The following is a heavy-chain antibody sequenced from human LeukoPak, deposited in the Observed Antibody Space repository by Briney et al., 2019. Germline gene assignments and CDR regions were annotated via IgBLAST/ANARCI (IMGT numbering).Heavy chain of an antibody. CDR1: GGSFSGYY. CDR3: ARHPNADAFDI. Sequence: SETLSLTXAVYGGSFSGYYWSWIRQPPGKGLEWIGEINHSGSTNYNPPLKSRVTISVDTSKNQFSLKLSSVTAADTAVYYCARHPNADAFDIWGQGTMVTVSS. V-gene: IGHV4-34*01. D-gene: IGHD2-8*01. CDR2: INHSGST. J-gene: IGHJ3*02.